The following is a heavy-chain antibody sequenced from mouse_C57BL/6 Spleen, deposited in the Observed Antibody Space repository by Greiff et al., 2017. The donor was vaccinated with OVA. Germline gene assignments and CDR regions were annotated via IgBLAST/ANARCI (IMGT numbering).Heavy chain of an antibody. V-gene: IGHV1-69*01. CDR3: ARRGGSSHYAMDY. D-gene: IGHD1-1*01. J-gene: IGHJ4*01. CDR2: IDPSDSYT. CDR1: GYTFTSYW. Sequence: QVQLQQPGAELVMPGASVKLSCKASGYTFTSYWMHWVKQRPGQGLEWIGEIDPSDSYTTYNQKFKGKSTLTVDKSSSTAYMQLSSLTSEDSAVYYCARRGGSSHYAMDYWGKGTSVTVSS.